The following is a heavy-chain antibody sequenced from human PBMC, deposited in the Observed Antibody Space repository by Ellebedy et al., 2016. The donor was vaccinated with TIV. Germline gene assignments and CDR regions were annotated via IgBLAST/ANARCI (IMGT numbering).Heavy chain of an antibody. CDR1: GFTFSDHY. D-gene: IGHD3-10*01. V-gene: IGHV3-72*01. CDR3: ARAIRVSGSYYLDY. J-gene: IGHJ4*02. CDR2: SRNKANSYTT. Sequence: GGSLRLXXAASGFTFSDHYMDWVRQAPGKGLEWVGRSRNKANSYTTEYAASVKDRFTISRDESKNSVHLQMNSLKTEDTALYYCARAIRVSGSYYLDYWGQGTLVSVSS.